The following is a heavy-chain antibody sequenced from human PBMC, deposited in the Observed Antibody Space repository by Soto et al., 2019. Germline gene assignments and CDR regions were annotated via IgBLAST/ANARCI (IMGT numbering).Heavy chain of an antibody. CDR3: ARGAAAKPEGYYYGMDV. V-gene: IGHV1-69*12. CDR2: IIPIFGTA. J-gene: IGHJ6*02. D-gene: IGHD6-13*01. CDR1: GGTFSSYA. Sequence: QVQLVQSGAEVKKPGSSVKVSCKASGGTFSSYAISWVRQAPGQGLEWMGGIIPIFGTANYAQKFQGRVTIPADESTSTAYMELSSLRADDTAVYYCARGAAAKPEGYYYGMDVWGQGTTVTVSS.